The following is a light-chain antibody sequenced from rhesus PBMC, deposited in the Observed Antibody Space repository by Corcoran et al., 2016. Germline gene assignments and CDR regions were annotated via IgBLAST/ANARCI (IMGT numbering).Light chain of an antibody. CDR3: QQYNGVPFT. J-gene: IGKJ3*01. CDR2: YPS. V-gene: IGKV1-37*01. CDR1: QGISSY. Sequence: DIQMTQSPSSLSASVGDRVTITCRASQGISSYLAWYQQKPGKAPKHLIYYPSKLESWVPSRFSGSGFGTEYPLTIISLHPEDFGTYYCQQYNGVPFTFGPGTNLDIK.